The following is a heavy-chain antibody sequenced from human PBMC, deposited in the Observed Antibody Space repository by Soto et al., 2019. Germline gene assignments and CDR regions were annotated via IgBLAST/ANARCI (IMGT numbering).Heavy chain of an antibody. CDR3: ARHPYSSSPDY. J-gene: IGHJ4*02. D-gene: IGHD6-6*01. Sequence: SETLSLTCTVSGGSISSSSYYWGWIRQPPGKGLEWIGSIYYSGSTYYNPSLKSRVTISVDTSKNQFPLKLSSVTAADTAVYYCARHPYSSSPDYWGQGTLVTVSS. V-gene: IGHV4-39*01. CDR1: GGSISSSSYY. CDR2: IYYSGST.